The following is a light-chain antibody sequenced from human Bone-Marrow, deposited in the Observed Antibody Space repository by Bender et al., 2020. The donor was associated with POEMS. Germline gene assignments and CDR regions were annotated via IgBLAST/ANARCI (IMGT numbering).Light chain of an antibody. J-gene: IGLJ3*02. Sequence: QSVLTQPSSASGTPGQRVTISCSGSSSKFGSYPVNWYQQLPGAAPKLVIFNNNQRPSGVPDRFSGSHSGTSASLAISGLLSDDEADFYCATWDDSLNGWVFGGGTKLTVL. CDR3: ATWDDSLNGWV. CDR2: NNN. CDR1: SSKFGSYP. V-gene: IGLV1-44*01.